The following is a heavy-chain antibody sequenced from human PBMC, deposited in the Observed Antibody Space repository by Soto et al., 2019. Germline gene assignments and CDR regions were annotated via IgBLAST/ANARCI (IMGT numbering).Heavy chain of an antibody. D-gene: IGHD2-15*01. CDR3: ARGSGGSCYE. J-gene: IGHJ4*02. CDR2: ISAYNGNT. CDR1: GYPFTSYG. V-gene: IGHV1-18*01. Sequence: XPVKVSSKASGYPFTSYGISWVRRAPGQGLEWMGWISAYNGNTNYAQKLQGRVAMTTDTSTSTAYMELRSLRSDDTAVYYCARGSGGSCYEWGQGTLVTVSS.